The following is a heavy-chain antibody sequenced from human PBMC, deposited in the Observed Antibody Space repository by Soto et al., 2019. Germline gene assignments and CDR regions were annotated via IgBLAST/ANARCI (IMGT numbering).Heavy chain of an antibody. CDR2: ISGSGGTT. J-gene: IGHJ3*01. Sequence: PGGSLRLSCAASGFTFNTYAMNWVRQAPGKGLEWVASISGSGGTTYYADSVKGRFTVSRDTSKNTLFLQMNSLSAEDTAVYYCAKGFIVVVTAIRPDDNLDVWGQGTMVTVSS. D-gene: IGHD2-21*02. CDR1: GFTFNTYA. V-gene: IGHV3-23*01. CDR3: AKGFIVVVTAIRPDDNLDV.